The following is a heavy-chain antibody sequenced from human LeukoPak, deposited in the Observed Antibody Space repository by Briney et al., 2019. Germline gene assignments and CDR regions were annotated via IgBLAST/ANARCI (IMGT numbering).Heavy chain of an antibody. CDR1: GGSISSGGYY. CDR2: IYYSGST. D-gene: IGHD6-19*01. CDR3: ARDKPVGWYRVDY. Sequence: SQTLSLTFAVSGGSISSGGYYWGWIRQPPGKGLEWIGSIYYSGSTYYNPSLKSRVTISVDTSKNQFSLKLSSVTAADTAVYYCARDKPVGWYRVDYWGQGTLVTVSS. V-gene: IGHV4-39*07. J-gene: IGHJ4*02.